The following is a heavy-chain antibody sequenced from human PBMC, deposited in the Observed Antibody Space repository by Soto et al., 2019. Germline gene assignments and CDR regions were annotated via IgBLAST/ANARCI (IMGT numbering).Heavy chain of an antibody. D-gene: IGHD5-18*01. CDR3: ARDWVQAAPDTAMVTGRFDP. CDR2: INPNSGGT. Sequence: GPSVKVSCKASGYTFTGYYMHWVRQAPGQGLEWMGWINPNSGGTNYAQKFQGWVTMTRDTSISTAYMELSRLRSDDTAVYYCARDWVQAAPDTAMVTGRFDPWGQGTLVTVSS. CDR1: GYTFTGYY. J-gene: IGHJ5*02. V-gene: IGHV1-2*04.